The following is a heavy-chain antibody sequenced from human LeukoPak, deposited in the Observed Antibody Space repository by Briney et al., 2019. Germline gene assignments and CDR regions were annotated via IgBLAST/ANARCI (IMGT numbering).Heavy chain of an antibody. Sequence: PGGSLRLSCAASGFTFTSYAMNWVRQAPGKGLEWVSFICASGSSTHYADSVKGRFTISRDNSNNTLYMQINSLRAEDTAAYYCAKGAQYDFWTGYTLEYFDVWGKGTLVTVSS. CDR1: GFTFTSYA. J-gene: IGHJ4*02. CDR2: ICASGSST. D-gene: IGHD3-3*01. CDR3: AKGAQYDFWTGYTLEYFDV. V-gene: IGHV3-23*01.